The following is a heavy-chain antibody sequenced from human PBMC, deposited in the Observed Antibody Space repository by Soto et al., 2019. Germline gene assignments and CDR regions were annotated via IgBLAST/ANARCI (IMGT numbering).Heavy chain of an antibody. CDR3: AREVSGRYSGIDP. Sequence: SETLSLTCTVSGGSISSGDYYWSWIRQPPGKGLEWIGYIYYSGSTYYNPSLKSRVTISVDTSKNQFSLKLSSVTAADTAVYYCAREVSGRYSGIDPWGQGTLVTVSS. CDR2: IYYSGST. D-gene: IGHD1-26*01. V-gene: IGHV4-30-4*01. J-gene: IGHJ5*02. CDR1: GGSISSGDYY.